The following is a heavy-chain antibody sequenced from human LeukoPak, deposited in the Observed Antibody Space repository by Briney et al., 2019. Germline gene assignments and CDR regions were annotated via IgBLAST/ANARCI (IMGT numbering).Heavy chain of an antibody. V-gene: IGHV1-46*01. CDR3: AMGVGAPEDLAVAADFDY. CDR2: INPSGGST. J-gene: IGHJ4*02. Sequence: ASVKVSCKASGYTFTSYYMHWVRQAPGRGLEWMGIINPSGGSTSYAQKFQGRVTMTRDMSTSTVYMELSSLRSEDTAVYYCAMGVGAPEDLAVAADFDYWGQGTLVTVSS. CDR1: GYTFTSYY. D-gene: IGHD6-19*01.